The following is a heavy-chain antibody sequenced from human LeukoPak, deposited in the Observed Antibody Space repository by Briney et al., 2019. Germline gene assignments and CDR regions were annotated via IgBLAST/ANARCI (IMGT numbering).Heavy chain of an antibody. J-gene: IGHJ4*02. V-gene: IGHV3-30-3*01. CDR3: ARDAGGMVRGVTYYFDY. CDR2: ISYDGSNK. CDR1: GFTFSTYA. Sequence: GGSLRLSCAASGFTFSTYAMNWVRQAPGKGLEWVAVISYDGSNKYYADSVKGRFTISRDNSKNTLYLQMNSLRAEDTAVYYCARDAGGMVRGVTYYFDYWGQGTLVTVSS. D-gene: IGHD3-10*01.